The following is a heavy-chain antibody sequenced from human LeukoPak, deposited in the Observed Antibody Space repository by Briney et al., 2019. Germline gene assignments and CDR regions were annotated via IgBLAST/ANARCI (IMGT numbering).Heavy chain of an antibody. CDR2: IYHSGST. D-gene: IGHD4-17*01. J-gene: IGHJ4*02. V-gene: IGHV4-30-2*01. CDR3: ARFSYGDGFDY. CDR1: GGSISSDGYS. Sequence: PSQTLSLTCAVSGGSISSDGYSWSWIRQPPGKGLEWVGYIYHSGSTYYNPSLKSRVTISVDRSKNQFSLKLSSVTAADTAVYYCARFSYGDGFDYWGQGTLVTVSS.